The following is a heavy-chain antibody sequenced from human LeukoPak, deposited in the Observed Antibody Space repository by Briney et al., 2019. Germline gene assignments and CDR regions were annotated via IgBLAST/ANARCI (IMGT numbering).Heavy chain of an antibody. V-gene: IGHV3-7*01. Sequence: GGSLRLSCAASGFTFSSYWMSWVRQAPGKGLEWVANIKQDGSEKYYVDSVKGRFTISRDNARNSLYLQMNSLRAEDTAVYYCARDNGDYAVDYWGQGTLVTVSS. CDR1: GFTFSSYW. CDR3: ARDNGDYAVDY. J-gene: IGHJ4*02. D-gene: IGHD4-17*01. CDR2: IKQDGSEK.